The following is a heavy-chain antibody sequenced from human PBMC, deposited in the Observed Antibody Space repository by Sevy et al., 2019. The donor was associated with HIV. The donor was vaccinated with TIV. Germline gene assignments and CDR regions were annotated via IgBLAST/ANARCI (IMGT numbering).Heavy chain of an antibody. Sequence: SETLSLTCTVSGGSISGSFYWSWVRQSAGKGLEWIGRIYTSGSTKYNPSLKSRVTMSVDTSKNQFSLSLTSVTAADTAVYYCARAPYYYDSSGYLSALLDVWGQGTTVTVSS. CDR1: GGSISGSFY. D-gene: IGHD3-22*01. CDR3: ARAPYYYDSSGYLSALLDV. CDR2: IYTSGST. J-gene: IGHJ6*02. V-gene: IGHV4-4*07.